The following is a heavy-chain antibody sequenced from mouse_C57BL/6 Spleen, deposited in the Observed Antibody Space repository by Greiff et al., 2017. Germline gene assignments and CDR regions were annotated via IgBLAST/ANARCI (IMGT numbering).Heavy chain of an antibody. CDR2: IRSKSSNYAT. CDR1: GFTFNTYA. D-gene: IGHD1-1*01. J-gene: IGHJ4*01. Sequence: EVQRVESGGGLVQPKGSLKLSCAASGFTFNTYAMHWVRQAPGKGLEWVARIRSKSSNYATYYADSVKDRFTISRDDSQSMLYLQMNNLKTEDTAMYYCVVASSITTVVDYALVYWGQGTSVTVSS. V-gene: IGHV10-3*01. CDR3: VVASSITTVVDYALVY.